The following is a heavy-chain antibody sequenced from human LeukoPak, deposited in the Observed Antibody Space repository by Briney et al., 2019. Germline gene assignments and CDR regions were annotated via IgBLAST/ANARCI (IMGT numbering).Heavy chain of an antibody. CDR3: ARGRVGGYFIDY. J-gene: IGHJ4*02. D-gene: IGHD3-22*01. CDR1: GGSFSGYY. Sequence: SETLSLTCAVYGGSFSGYYWSWIRKPPGKGLEWLGEINHSGSTNYNPSLKSRVNISVDTSKNQFSLKLSSVTAAATAVYYCARGRVGGYFIDYWGQGTPVTVSS. V-gene: IGHV4-34*01. CDR2: INHSGST.